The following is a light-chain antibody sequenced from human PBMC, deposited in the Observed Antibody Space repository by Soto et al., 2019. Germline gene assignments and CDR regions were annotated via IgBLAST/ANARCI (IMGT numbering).Light chain of an antibody. CDR2: GVT. CDR3: SSFTTSYFYV. Sequence: QSALTQPASVSGSPGQSSTISCTGSGSDIGAYNYVSWYQQHPGKAPKLLIHGVTRRPSGVSSRFSASKSAYTASLTISGLQAEDEANYYCSSFTTSYFYVFGPGTKVTVL. V-gene: IGLV2-14*01. CDR1: GSDIGAYNY. J-gene: IGLJ1*01.